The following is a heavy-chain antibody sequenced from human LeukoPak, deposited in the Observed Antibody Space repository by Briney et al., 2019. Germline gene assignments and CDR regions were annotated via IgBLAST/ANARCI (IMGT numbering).Heavy chain of an antibody. D-gene: IGHD2-15*01. CDR3: ARVTHCSGGSCYGNWFDP. V-gene: IGHV1-2*02. CDR1: GYTFTGYY. Sequence: ASVKVSCKASGYTFTGYYMHWVRQAPGQGLEWMGWINPNSGGTNYAQKFQGRVTMTRDTSISTAYMELSRLRSDDTAVYYCARVTHCSGGSCYGNWFDPWGQGTLVTVSS. CDR2: INPNSGGT. J-gene: IGHJ5*02.